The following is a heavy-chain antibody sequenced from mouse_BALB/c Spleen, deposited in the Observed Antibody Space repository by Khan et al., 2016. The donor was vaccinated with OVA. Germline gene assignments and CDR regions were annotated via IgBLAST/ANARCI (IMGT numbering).Heavy chain of an antibody. CDR2: ISTNGSYT. J-gene: IGHJ4*01. Sequence: EVELVESGGDLVKPGGSLKLSCAASGFTFSNYGMSWVRQTPDKRLEWVAIISTNGSYTYYPDSVKGRFTISRDNAKNTLYRQMSSLKSEDTAIYYCSRCLYGSSYDYYAMDYWGQGTSVTVSS. CDR1: GFTFSNYG. CDR3: SRCLYGSSYDYYAMDY. V-gene: IGHV5-6*01. D-gene: IGHD1-1*01.